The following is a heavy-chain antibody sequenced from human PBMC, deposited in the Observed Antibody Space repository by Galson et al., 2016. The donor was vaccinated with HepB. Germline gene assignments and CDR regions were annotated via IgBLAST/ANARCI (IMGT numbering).Heavy chain of an antibody. Sequence: SVKVSCKASGGTFSTYAISWVRQAPGQGLEWMGGIIPIFGRTNYAQKFQGRVTITADESTVTAYMEMSSLRSEDTAMYYCALSSDGGDYFDLWGRGTLVTVSS. CDR1: GGTFSTYA. CDR2: IIPIFGRT. CDR3: ALSSDGGDYFDL. J-gene: IGHJ2*01. V-gene: IGHV1-69*13. D-gene: IGHD6-6*01.